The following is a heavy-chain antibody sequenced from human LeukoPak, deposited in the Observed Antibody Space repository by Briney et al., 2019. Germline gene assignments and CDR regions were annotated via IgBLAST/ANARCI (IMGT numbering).Heavy chain of an antibody. CDR2: TYYRSKWYN. J-gene: IGHJ4*02. Sequence: SQTLSLTYAISGDSVSSNSAAWIWIRQSPSRGLEWLGRTYYRSKWYNDYPVSVRGRITLNPHTSKNHFFLQLNSVTPEDTAVYYCARESSGHDLVGYFDYWGQGTLVTVSS. CDR3: ARESSGHDLVGYFDY. V-gene: IGHV6-1*01. D-gene: IGHD5-12*01. CDR1: GDSVSSNSAA.